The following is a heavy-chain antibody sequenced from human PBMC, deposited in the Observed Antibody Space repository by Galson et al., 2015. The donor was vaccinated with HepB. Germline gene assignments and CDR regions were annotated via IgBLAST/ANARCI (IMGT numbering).Heavy chain of an antibody. Sequence: SLRLSCAASGFSFSTYDMSWVRQAPGKGLEWVSAISNTGGGTTYADSVKDRFTISRDNSKNTLYLQMNSLRGEDTAVYYCAKVLRNWYFDYWGQGTLVTVSS. V-gene: IGHV3-23*01. J-gene: IGHJ4*02. D-gene: IGHD1-1*01. CDR3: AKVLRNWYFDY. CDR1: GFSFSTYD. CDR2: ISNTGGGT.